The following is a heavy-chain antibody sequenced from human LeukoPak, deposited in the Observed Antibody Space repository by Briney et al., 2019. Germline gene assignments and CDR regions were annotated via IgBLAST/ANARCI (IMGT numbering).Heavy chain of an antibody. CDR3: ARGSTRPSFAARPHYYYYYMDV. CDR2: TYYRSKWYN. V-gene: IGHV6-1*01. D-gene: IGHD6-6*01. CDR1: GDSVSSNSAA. J-gene: IGHJ6*03. Sequence: SQTLSLTCAISGDSVSSNSAAWNWIRQSPSRGLEWLGRTYYRSKWYNGYAVSVKSRITTNPDTSKNQFSLQLNSVTPEDTAVYYCARGSTRPSFAARPHYYYYYMDVWGKGTTVTASS.